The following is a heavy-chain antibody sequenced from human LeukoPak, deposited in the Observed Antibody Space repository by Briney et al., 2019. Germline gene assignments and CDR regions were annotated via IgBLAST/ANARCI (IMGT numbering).Heavy chain of an antibody. CDR3: ARDMGFGY. CDR1: GFTFSSYS. Sequence: GGSLRLSCAASGFTFSSYSMNWVRQAPGKGLEWVSYISSSSSTIYYADSVKGRFTISRDNAKNSLYLQMNSLRAEDTAVYYCARDMGFGYWGQGTLVTVSS. D-gene: IGHD3-10*01. V-gene: IGHV3-48*04. J-gene: IGHJ4*02. CDR2: ISSSSSTI.